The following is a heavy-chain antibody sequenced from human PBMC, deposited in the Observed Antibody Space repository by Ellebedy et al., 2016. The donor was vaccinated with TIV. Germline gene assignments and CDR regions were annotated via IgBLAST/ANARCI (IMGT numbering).Heavy chain of an antibody. Sequence: PGGSLRLSCSASGFTFNDYAMHWVLQAPGKGLEWVSGISWRSDSIGYADSVRGRFTISSDNAQNSLYLQMNSLRAEDTALYYCTKAASRYGSGSYSADFHYWGQGTLVTVSS. CDR1: GFTFNDYA. CDR3: TKAASRYGSGSYSADFHY. CDR2: ISWRSDSI. D-gene: IGHD3-10*01. J-gene: IGHJ4*02. V-gene: IGHV3-9*01.